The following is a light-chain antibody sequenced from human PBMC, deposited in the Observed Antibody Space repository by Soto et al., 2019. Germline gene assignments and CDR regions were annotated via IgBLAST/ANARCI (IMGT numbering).Light chain of an antibody. CDR1: QSVSSTY. Sequence: EIVLTQSPGTLSLSPGERATLSCRASQSVSSTYVAWYQQKSGQAPRLLIYGASSRATGNPDRFSGSGSGTDFTLTISRLEPEDFAVYYCHQYVSSWTFGQGTKVEIK. CDR2: GAS. V-gene: IGKV3-20*01. J-gene: IGKJ1*01. CDR3: HQYVSSWT.